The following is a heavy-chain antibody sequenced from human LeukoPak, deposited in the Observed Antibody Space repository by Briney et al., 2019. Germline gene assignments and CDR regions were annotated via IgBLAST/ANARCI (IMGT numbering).Heavy chain of an antibody. V-gene: IGHV3-23*01. CDR3: ARGGWTMVWGNYFDY. Sequence: PGGSLRLSCAASGFTFSSYAMYWVRQAPGKGLEWISGIFGSGGSTHYADSVKGRFTISRDNSKNTVYLQMNSLRAEDTAVYYCARGGWTMVWGNYFDYWGQGTLVTVSS. D-gene: IGHD3-10*01. CDR2: IFGSGGST. J-gene: IGHJ4*02. CDR1: GFTFSSYA.